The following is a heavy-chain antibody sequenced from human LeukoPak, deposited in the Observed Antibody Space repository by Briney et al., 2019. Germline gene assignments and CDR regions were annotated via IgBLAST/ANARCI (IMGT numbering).Heavy chain of an antibody. V-gene: IGHV3-64*01. Sequence: GGSLRLSCAASGFTFSRYAMHWVRQAPGKGLESVSAISSNGGSTYYANSVKGRFTISRDNSKNTLYLQMGSLRAEDLAVYYCARDFGLTGKVDYWGQGTLVTVSP. D-gene: IGHD1-20*01. CDR3: ARDFGLTGKVDY. CDR1: GFTFSRYA. J-gene: IGHJ4*02. CDR2: ISSNGGST.